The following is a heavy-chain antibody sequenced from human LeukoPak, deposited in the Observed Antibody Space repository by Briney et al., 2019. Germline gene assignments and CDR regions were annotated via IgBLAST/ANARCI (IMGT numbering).Heavy chain of an antibody. Sequence: SETLSLTCTVSGGSISSSSYYWGWIRQPPGKGLEWIGSIYHSGSTYYNPSLKSRVTISVDTSKNQFSLKLSSVTAADTAVYYCARDLPITMVRGTFDIWGQGTMVTVSS. V-gene: IGHV4-39*07. CDR3: ARDLPITMVRGTFDI. CDR1: GGSISSSSYY. CDR2: IYHSGST. J-gene: IGHJ3*02. D-gene: IGHD3-10*01.